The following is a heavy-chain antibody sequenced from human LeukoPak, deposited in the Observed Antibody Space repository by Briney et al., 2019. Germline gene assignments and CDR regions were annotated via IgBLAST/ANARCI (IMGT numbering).Heavy chain of an antibody. CDR1: GFTFSSYW. CDR3: AKAHVLRFLEWLTPFDY. J-gene: IGHJ4*02. Sequence: PGGSLRLSCAASGFTFSSYWMHWVRQAPGKGLEWVSGISGSGGSTYYADSVKGRFTFFGDNSKNTLYLQMNSLRAEDTAVYYCAKAHVLRFLEWLTPFDYWGQGTLVTVSS. CDR2: ISGSGGST. D-gene: IGHD3-3*01. V-gene: IGHV3-23*01.